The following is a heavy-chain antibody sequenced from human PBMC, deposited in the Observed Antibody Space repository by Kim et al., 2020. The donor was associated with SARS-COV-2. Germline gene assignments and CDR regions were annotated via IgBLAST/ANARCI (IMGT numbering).Heavy chain of an antibody. CDR3: ARDLLLVRGFDY. CDR1: GFTFSSYE. Sequence: GGSLRLSCAASGFTFSSYEMNWVRQAPGKGLEWVSYISSSGSTIYYADSVKGRFTISRDNAKNSLYLQMNSLRAEDTAVYYCARDLLLVRGFDYWGQGTLVTVSS. D-gene: IGHD3-10*01. CDR2: ISSSGSTI. V-gene: IGHV3-48*03. J-gene: IGHJ4*02.